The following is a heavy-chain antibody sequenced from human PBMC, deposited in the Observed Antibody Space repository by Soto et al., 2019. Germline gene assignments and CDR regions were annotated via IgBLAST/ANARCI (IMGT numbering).Heavy chain of an antibody. Sequence: GSLRLSCAASGFTFSSYEMNWVRQAPGKGLEWISNIISSGSTIYYADSVKGRFTISRDNAKNSLYLQMNSLRAEDTAVYYCARSRRGVGGFDYWGQGTLVTVSS. V-gene: IGHV3-48*03. D-gene: IGHD3-10*01. CDR2: IISSGSTI. CDR3: ARSRRGVGGFDY. CDR1: GFTFSSYE. J-gene: IGHJ4*02.